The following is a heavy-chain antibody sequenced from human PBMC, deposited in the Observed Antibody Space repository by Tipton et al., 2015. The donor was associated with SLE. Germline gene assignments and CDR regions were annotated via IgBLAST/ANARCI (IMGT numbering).Heavy chain of an antibody. D-gene: IGHD6-6*01. CDR3: ARVRGFRQLVDYFDY. V-gene: IGHV3-30-3*01. J-gene: IGHJ4*02. Sequence: RSLRLSCAASGFTFSSYAMHWVRQAPGKGLEWVAVISYDGSNKYYADSVRGRFTISRDNSKNTLYLQMNSLRAEDTAVYYCARVRGFRQLVDYFDYWGQGTLVTVSS. CDR2: ISYDGSNK. CDR1: GFTFSSYA.